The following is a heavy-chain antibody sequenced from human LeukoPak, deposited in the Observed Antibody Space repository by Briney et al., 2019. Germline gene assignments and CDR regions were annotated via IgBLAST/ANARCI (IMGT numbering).Heavy chain of an antibody. CDR3: ARGKWTPTGMDV. CDR2: TYYGPKWYN. D-gene: IGHD1-26*01. J-gene: IGHJ6*02. Sequence: PSQTLSLTCAISGDSVSSNSAAWNWIRQSPSRGLEWLGRTYYGPKWYNDYGVSVKSRITINADTSKNQFSLQLNSVTPEDTAVYYCARGKWTPTGMDVWGQGTTVTVSS. CDR1: GDSVSSNSAA. V-gene: IGHV6-1*01.